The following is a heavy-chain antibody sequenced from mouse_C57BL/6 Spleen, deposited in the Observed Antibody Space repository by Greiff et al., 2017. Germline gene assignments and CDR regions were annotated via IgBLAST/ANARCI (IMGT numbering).Heavy chain of an antibody. CDR3: ASGEGDAMDY. CDR1: GYTFTDYY. Sequence: QVQLQQSGAELVRPGASVKLSCKASGYTFTDYYINWVKQRPGQGLEWIARIYPGSGNTYYNEKFKGKATLTAEKSSSTAYMQLSSLTSEDSAVYFCASGEGDAMDYWGQGTSVTVSS. CDR2: IYPGSGNT. V-gene: IGHV1-76*01. J-gene: IGHJ4*01.